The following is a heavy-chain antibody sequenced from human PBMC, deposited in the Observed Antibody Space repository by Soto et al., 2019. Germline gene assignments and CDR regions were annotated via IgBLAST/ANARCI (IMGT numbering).Heavy chain of an antibody. CDR1: GFTFSSYG. V-gene: IGHV3-30*18. CDR3: AKAPYSSGLFDY. Sequence: RLSYAASGFTFSSYGMHWVRQAPGKGLEWVAVISYDGSNKYYADSVKGRFTISRDNSKNTLYLQMNSLRAEDTAVYYCAKAPYSSGLFDYWGQGTLVTVFS. CDR2: ISYDGSNK. J-gene: IGHJ4*02. D-gene: IGHD6-19*01.